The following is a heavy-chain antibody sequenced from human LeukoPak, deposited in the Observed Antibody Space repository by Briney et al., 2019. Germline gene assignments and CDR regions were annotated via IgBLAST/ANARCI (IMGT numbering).Heavy chain of an antibody. CDR3: ARREAASYGEYYYGMDV. D-gene: IGHD1-26*01. Sequence: ASVKVSCKASGYTFTSYDINWVRQATGQGLEWMGWMNPNSGNTGYAQKFQVRVTMTRNTSISTAYMELSSLRSEDTAVYYCARREAASYGEYYYGMDVWGQGTTVTVSS. CDR2: MNPNSGNT. CDR1: GYTFTSYD. J-gene: IGHJ6*02. V-gene: IGHV1-8*01.